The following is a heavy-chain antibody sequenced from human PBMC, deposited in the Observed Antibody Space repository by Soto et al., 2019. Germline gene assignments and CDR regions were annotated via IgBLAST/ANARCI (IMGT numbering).Heavy chain of an antibody. CDR1: GFSVSSNY. V-gene: IGHV3-30-3*01. Sequence: GGSLGLSCAAFGFSVSSNYMTWVRLAPGKGLEWVAVISYDGSNKYYADSVKGRFTISRDNSKNTLYLQMNSLRAEDTAVYYCARDYYRFNSGYGFSMDVWGQGTTVTVSS. D-gene: IGHD5-12*01. J-gene: IGHJ6*02. CDR3: ARDYYRFNSGYGFSMDV. CDR2: ISYDGSNK.